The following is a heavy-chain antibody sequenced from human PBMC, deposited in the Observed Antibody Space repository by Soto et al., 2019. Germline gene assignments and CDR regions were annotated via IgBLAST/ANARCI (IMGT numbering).Heavy chain of an antibody. CDR3: AGLGDFLPEDAFDI. J-gene: IGHJ3*02. D-gene: IGHD3-16*01. Sequence: QVQLVQSGAEVKKPGSSVKVSCRASGGTFSSYAISWVRQAPGQGLEWMGGIIPIFGTANYAQKFQGRVKITADESTSTAYMELSSLRSEDTAVYYGAGLGDFLPEDAFDIWGQGTMVTVSS. CDR2: IIPIFGTA. CDR1: GGTFSSYA. V-gene: IGHV1-69*01.